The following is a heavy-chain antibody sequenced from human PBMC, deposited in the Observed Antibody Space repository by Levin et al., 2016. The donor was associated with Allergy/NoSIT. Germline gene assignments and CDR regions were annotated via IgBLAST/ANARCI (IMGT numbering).Heavy chain of an antibody. V-gene: IGHV3-30*03. CDR2: ISYDGINE. D-gene: IGHD2-2*01. J-gene: IGHJ6*03. CDR3: ARDACSSPNCPKPYYYFYYMDI. Sequence: GGSLRLSCAASGFTFNSYGMYWVRQAPGKGLEWVAVISYDGINESYLDSVKGRFTISRDNSKNTLFLQIHSLRADDTAVYFCARDACSSPNCPKPYYYFYYMDIWGKGTTVTVSS. CDR1: GFTFNSYG.